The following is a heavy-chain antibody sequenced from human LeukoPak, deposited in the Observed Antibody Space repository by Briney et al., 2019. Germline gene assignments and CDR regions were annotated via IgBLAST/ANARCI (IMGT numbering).Heavy chain of an antibody. V-gene: IGHV4-39*01. J-gene: IGHJ4*02. D-gene: IGHD3-10*01. Sequence: SETLSLTCTVPGGSISSSSYYWGWIRQPPGKGLEWIGSIYYSGSTYYNPSLKSRVTISVDTSKNQFSLKLSSVTAADTAVYYCARHGPGGWYYGSGSYYRFFDYWGQGTLVTVSS. CDR2: IYYSGST. CDR1: GGSISSSSYY. CDR3: ARHGPGGWYYGSGSYYRFFDY.